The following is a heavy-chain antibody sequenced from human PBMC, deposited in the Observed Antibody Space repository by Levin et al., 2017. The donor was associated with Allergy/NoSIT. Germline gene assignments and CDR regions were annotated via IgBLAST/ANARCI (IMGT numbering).Heavy chain of an antibody. CDR2: ISGSSSSI. Sequence: SGGSLRLSCVASGSTFSSYSMNWVRQAPGKGLEWVSYISGSSSSIYYADSVKGRFTISRDNAKNSLYLHMNSLRDEDTAVYFCARGYYNWNSKSGWFDPWGQGTLVTVSS. V-gene: IGHV3-48*02. CDR3: ARGYYNWNSKSGWFDP. J-gene: IGHJ5*02. D-gene: IGHD1/OR15-1a*01. CDR1: GSTFSSYS.